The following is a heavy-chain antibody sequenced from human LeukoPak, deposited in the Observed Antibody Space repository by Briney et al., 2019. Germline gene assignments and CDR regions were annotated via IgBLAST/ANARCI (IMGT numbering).Heavy chain of an antibody. CDR3: ARHYGVRAFDY. CDR2: IYYSGST. D-gene: IGHD4-17*01. Sequence: SETLSLTCTVSGGSISSYYWGWIRQPPGKGLEWIGSIYYSGSTYYNPSLKSRVTISVDTSKNQFSLKLSSVTAADTAVYYCARHYGVRAFDYWGQGTLVTVSS. CDR1: GGSISSYY. V-gene: IGHV4-39*01. J-gene: IGHJ4*02.